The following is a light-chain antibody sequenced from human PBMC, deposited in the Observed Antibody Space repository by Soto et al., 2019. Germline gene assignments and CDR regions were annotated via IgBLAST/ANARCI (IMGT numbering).Light chain of an antibody. CDR2: GVS. CDR3: QQYGNSPRT. Sequence: EIVLTQSTGTLSLSPGERATLSCRARQSVRSSYLAWYQQKLGQAPRLLIYGVSNRATGIPDRFSGSGSGTDFTLNISRMESEDFEVYHCQQYGNSPRTFGQGTKVEIK. CDR1: QSVRSSY. V-gene: IGKV3-20*01. J-gene: IGKJ1*01.